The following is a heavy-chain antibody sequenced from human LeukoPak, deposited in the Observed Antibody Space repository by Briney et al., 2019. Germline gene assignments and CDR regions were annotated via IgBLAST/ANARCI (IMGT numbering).Heavy chain of an antibody. V-gene: IGHV3-48*03. CDR1: GFTVSSNY. J-gene: IGHJ6*04. D-gene: IGHD3-10*02. Sequence: GGSLRLSCAASGFTVSSNYMNWVRQAPGKGLEWVSYISSSGSTIYYADSVKGRFTISRDNAKNSLYLQMNSLRAEDTAVYYCAELGIAMIGGVWGKGTTVTISS. CDR3: AELGIAMIGGV. CDR2: ISSSGSTI.